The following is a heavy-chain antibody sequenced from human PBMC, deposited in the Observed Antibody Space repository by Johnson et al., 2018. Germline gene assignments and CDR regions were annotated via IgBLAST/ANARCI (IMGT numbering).Heavy chain of an antibody. D-gene: IGHD3-16*01. CDR3: ARGAAYPWYFDL. CDR1: GFTFSSYW. J-gene: IGHJ2*01. Sequence: VQLVQSGGGLVQPGGSLRLSCAASGFTFSSYWMHWVRQAPGKGLVWVSRINSDGSSTYYVDSVKGRFTLSRDNAKNTLYLQMNSLRAEDTAVYYCARGAAYPWYFDLWGRGTLVTVSS. V-gene: IGHV3-74*02. CDR2: INSDGSST.